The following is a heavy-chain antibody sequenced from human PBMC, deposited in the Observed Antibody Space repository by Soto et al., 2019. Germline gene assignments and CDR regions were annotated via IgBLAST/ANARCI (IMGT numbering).Heavy chain of an antibody. Sequence: ASVKVSCKASGYTFTSYGISWVRQAPGQGLEWMGWISAYNGNTNYAQKLQGRVNMTTDTSTSTAYMELRSLRSDDTAVYYCARVRLYYDFWSGTSGGDDAFDIWGQGTMVTVSS. J-gene: IGHJ3*02. CDR3: ARVRLYYDFWSGTSGGDDAFDI. CDR1: GYTFTSYG. CDR2: ISAYNGNT. V-gene: IGHV1-18*01. D-gene: IGHD3-3*01.